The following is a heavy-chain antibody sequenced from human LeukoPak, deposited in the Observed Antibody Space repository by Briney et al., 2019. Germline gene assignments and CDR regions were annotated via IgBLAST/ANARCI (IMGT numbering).Heavy chain of an antibody. CDR2: INHSGST. CDR3: ARAQGRWLQLRFFDY. V-gene: IGHV4-34*01. J-gene: IGHJ4*02. CDR1: GGSFSGYY. Sequence: SETLSLTSAVYGGSFSGYYWSWIRQPPGKGLEWSGEINHSGSTNYNPSLKSRVTISVDTSKNQFSLKLSSVTAADTAVYYCARAQGRWLQLRFFDYWGQGTLVTVSS. D-gene: IGHD5-24*01.